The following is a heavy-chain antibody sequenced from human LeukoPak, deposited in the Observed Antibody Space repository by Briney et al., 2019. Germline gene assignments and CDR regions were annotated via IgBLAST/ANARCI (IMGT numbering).Heavy chain of an antibody. D-gene: IGHD4-17*01. CDR1: GYTFTSYA. CDR3: AREIGVTTGDYYYYMDV. V-gene: IGHV7-4-1*02. CDR2: INTNTGNP. J-gene: IGHJ6*03. Sequence: ASVKVSCKAPGYTFTSYAMNWVRQAPGQGLEWMGWINTNTGNPTYAQGFTGRFVFSLDTSVSTAYLQISSLKAEDTAVYYCAREIGVTTGDYYYYMDVWGKGTTVTVSS.